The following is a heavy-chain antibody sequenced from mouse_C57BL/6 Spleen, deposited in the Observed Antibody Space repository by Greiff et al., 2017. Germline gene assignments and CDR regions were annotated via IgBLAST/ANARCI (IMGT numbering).Heavy chain of an antibody. V-gene: IGHV1-74*01. J-gene: IGHJ4*01. CDR1: GYTFTSYW. CDR2: IHPSDSDT. D-gene: IGHD1-1*01. CDR3: AIAGLYYYGSSYDAMDY. Sequence: QVQLQQPGAELVKPGASVKVSCKASGYTFTSYWMHWVKQRPGQGLEWIGRIHPSDSDTNYNQKFKGKATLTVDKSSSTAYMQLSSLTSEDAAVYYCAIAGLYYYGSSYDAMDYWGQGTSVTVSS.